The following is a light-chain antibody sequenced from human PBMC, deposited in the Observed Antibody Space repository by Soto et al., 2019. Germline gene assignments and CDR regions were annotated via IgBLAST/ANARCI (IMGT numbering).Light chain of an antibody. J-gene: IGKJ1*01. CDR3: QQYNNYFSWT. V-gene: IGKV1-5*01. Sequence: DIQNTQSPSTLSASLGDRVTITCRASQSISIWLAWYQQKPGKAPNILIYDASTLVSGVPSRFSGSGSGTEFTLTISSLQPDDFATYYCQQYNNYFSWTFGQGTKVDIK. CDR1: QSISIW. CDR2: DAS.